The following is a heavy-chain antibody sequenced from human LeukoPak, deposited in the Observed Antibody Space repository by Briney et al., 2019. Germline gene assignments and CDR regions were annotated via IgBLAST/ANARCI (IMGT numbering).Heavy chain of an antibody. CDR3: ARAAHPPYYDFWSGYLDY. CDR2: IKQDGSEK. V-gene: IGHV3-7*01. CDR1: GFTFSNYW. D-gene: IGHD3-3*01. Sequence: GGSLRLSCAASGFTFSNYWMSWVRQAPGKGLEWVANIKQDGSEKYYVDSVKGRFTISRDNAKNSLYLQMNSLRAEDTAVYYCARAAHPPYYDFWSGYLDYWGQGTLVTVSS. J-gene: IGHJ4*02.